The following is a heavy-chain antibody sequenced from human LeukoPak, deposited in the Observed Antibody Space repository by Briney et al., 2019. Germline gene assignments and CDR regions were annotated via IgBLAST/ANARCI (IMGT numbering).Heavy chain of an antibody. CDR3: ARGNYESSGYYDF. V-gene: IGHV3-33*01. CDR1: GFTFSDYG. J-gene: IGHJ4*02. CDR2: IWYDGSNK. Sequence: GGSLRLSCAASGFTFSDYGMHWVRQAPGKGLEWVAVIWYDGSNKYYADSVKGRFTISRDNYKNTLYLQMNSLRAEDTALYYCARGNYESSGYYDFWGQGTPVTVSS. D-gene: IGHD3-22*01.